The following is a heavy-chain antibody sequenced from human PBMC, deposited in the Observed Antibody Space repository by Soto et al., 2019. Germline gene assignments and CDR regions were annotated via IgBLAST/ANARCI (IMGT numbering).Heavy chain of an antibody. V-gene: IGHV1-18*01. CDR3: ARCLRGAGTVYYYGMDV. Sequence: QVQLVQSGAEVKKPGASVKVSCKASGYIFTSYGISWVRQAPGQGLEWMGWISVYYGNTNYAQKLQGRVTMTTDTSTSTAYMELRSLRSDDTAVYYCARCLRGAGTVYYYGMDVWGHGTTVTVSS. J-gene: IGHJ6*02. CDR2: ISVYYGNT. CDR1: GYIFTSYG. D-gene: IGHD6-19*01.